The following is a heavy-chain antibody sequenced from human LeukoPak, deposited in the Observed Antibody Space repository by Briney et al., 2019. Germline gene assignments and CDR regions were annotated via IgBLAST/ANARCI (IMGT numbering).Heavy chain of an antibody. Sequence: GRSLRLSCAASGFTFSSYGMHWVRQAPGKGLEWVAVISYDGSNKYYADSVKGQFTISRDNSKNTLYLQMNSLRAEDTAVYYCAKIGPYSGSYYDYWGQGTLVTVSS. CDR3: AKIGPYSGSYYDY. CDR1: GFTFSSYG. V-gene: IGHV3-30*18. CDR2: ISYDGSNK. J-gene: IGHJ4*02. D-gene: IGHD1-26*01.